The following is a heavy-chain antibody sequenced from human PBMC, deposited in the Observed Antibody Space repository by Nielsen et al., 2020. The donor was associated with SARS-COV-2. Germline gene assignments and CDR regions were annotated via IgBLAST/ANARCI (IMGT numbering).Heavy chain of an antibody. D-gene: IGHD6-13*01. J-gene: IGHJ6*03. CDR2: FYSGGTT. Sequence: GGSLTLSCAVSGFIASSKHMNWVRQAPGQGLEWVSVFYSGGTTLYADSVKGRFTISRDNSKNTVYLQLNSLTVEDTAVYYCAKEIAADEAYYMDVWGKGATVNVSS. CDR3: AKEIAADEAYYMDV. CDR1: GFIASSKH. V-gene: IGHV3-53*01.